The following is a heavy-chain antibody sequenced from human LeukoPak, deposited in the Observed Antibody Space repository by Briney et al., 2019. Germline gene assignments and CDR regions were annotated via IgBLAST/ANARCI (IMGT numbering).Heavy chain of an antibody. Sequence: PGGSLRLSCAASGFTFSNHAMTWVRQAPGKGLEYVSSINRSGGSTYYADSVKGRFTISRDNSKNTLYLQMNSLRAEDTAVYYLAKDIPGDGYNNDFDYRGQGTLVTVSS. J-gene: IGHJ4*02. V-gene: IGHV3-23*01. CDR3: AKDIPGDGYNNDFDY. CDR1: GFTFSNHA. CDR2: INRSGGST. D-gene: IGHD5-24*01.